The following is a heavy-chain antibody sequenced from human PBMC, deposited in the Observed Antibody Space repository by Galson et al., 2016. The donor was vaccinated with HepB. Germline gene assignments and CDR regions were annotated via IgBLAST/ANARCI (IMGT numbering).Heavy chain of an antibody. D-gene: IGHD1-26*01. V-gene: IGHV1-69*13. CDR2: SIPIFGSA. CDR3: ARVPVGAATAPYYYYGMDV. Sequence: SVKVSCKASGGVFSSFSVNWVRQAPGQGLEWMGGSIPIFGSAKYAQKFQGRVTITADESTSTVYMEVNSLRSEDTAVYYCARVPVGAATAPYYYYGMDVWGQGTTVTVSS. J-gene: IGHJ6*02. CDR1: GGVFSSFS.